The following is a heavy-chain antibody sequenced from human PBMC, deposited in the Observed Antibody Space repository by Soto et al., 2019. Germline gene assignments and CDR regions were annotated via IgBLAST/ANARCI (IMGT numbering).Heavy chain of an antibody. CDR1: GFTVSR. V-gene: IGHV3-66*01. Sequence: GGSLRLSCAASGFTVSRMSWIRQAPGKGLDWVSVIYRDFDTSYTDSVKGRFSISRDNSKNMVHLQMNSLRVEDTAIYYCLREREGDGHAEVWGQGTLVTVSS. CDR3: LREREGDGHAEV. CDR2: IYRDFDT. J-gene: IGHJ4*02.